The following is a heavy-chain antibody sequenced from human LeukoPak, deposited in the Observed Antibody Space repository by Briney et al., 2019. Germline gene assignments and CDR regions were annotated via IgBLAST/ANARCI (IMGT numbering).Heavy chain of an antibody. Sequence: GGSLRLSCVASGFTFTDSWMHWVRHAPGKGPEWLSRISKDGSITVYADSAKGRFTVSRDNAKNFVYLEVTSLRREDTAAYYCARGRSTEYWGQGTLVTVSS. CDR3: ARGRSTEY. CDR2: ISKDGSIT. V-gene: IGHV3-74*01. CDR1: GFTFTDSW. J-gene: IGHJ4*02.